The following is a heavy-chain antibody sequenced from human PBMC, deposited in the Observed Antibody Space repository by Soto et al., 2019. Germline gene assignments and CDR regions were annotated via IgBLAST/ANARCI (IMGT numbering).Heavy chain of an antibody. D-gene: IGHD3-10*02. CDR3: GKPPVVFCSNP. V-gene: IGHV4-30-2*03. CDR1: GGSISSGGYS. J-gene: IGHJ5*02. CDR2: IYYSGST. Sequence: PSETLSLTCGVSGGSISSGGYSWSWIRQPPGKGLEWIGSIYYSGSTYYNPSLKSRVTVSVDTSKNQFSLKLSSVTAADTAVYFWGKPPVVFCSNPWGRGTRVTFSS.